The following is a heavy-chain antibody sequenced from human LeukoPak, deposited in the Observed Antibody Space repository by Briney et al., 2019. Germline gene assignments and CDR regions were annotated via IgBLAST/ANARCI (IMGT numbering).Heavy chain of an antibody. D-gene: IGHD1-26*01. Sequence: GGSLRLSCAASGFTFSSYWMNWARQAPGKGLEWVASINHNGNVNYYVDSVKGRFTISRDNAKNSLYLQMNSLRVEDTAVYYCARSIVGAPGAFDIWGQGTMVTVSS. V-gene: IGHV3-7*03. J-gene: IGHJ3*02. CDR1: GFTFSSYW. CDR3: ARSIVGAPGAFDI. CDR2: INHNGNVN.